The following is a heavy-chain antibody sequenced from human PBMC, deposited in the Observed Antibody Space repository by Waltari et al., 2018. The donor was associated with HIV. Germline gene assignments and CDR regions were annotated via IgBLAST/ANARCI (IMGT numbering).Heavy chain of an antibody. J-gene: IGHJ5*02. CDR2: ISAYNGNT. Sequence: QVQLVQSGAEVKKPGASVKVSCKASGYTFTSYCISWVRQATGQGLEWMGWISAYNGNTNYAQKLQGRVTMTTDTSTSTAYMELRSLRSDDTAVYYCARDKVIAVAGTGFDPWGQGTLVTVSS. CDR1: GYTFTSYC. D-gene: IGHD6-19*01. V-gene: IGHV1-18*01. CDR3: ARDKVIAVAGTGFDP.